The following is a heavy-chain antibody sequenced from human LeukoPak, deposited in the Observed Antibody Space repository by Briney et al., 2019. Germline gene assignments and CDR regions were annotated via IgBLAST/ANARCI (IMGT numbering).Heavy chain of an antibody. CDR3: AKGSNYYDSSGYYH. Sequence: GGSLRLSCAASGFTFSSYGMHWVRQAPGKGLGWVAVIWYDGSNKYYADSVKGRFTISRDNSKNTLYLQMNSLRAEDTAVYYCAKGSNYYDSSGYYHWGQGTLVTVSS. J-gene: IGHJ5*02. CDR2: IWYDGSNK. D-gene: IGHD3-22*01. CDR1: GFTFSSYG. V-gene: IGHV3-33*06.